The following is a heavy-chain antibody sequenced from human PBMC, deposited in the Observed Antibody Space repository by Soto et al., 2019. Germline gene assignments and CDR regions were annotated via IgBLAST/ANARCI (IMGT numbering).Heavy chain of an antibody. CDR3: AKDFEQTGDRGDS. D-gene: IGHD7-27*01. V-gene: IGHV3-23*01. Sequence: EVQLLESGGDLTQPGGSLRLSCEASGFIFSNYAMIWVRQAPGKGLEWVSTISAAGDTTYYVDSVQGRFTISRDNSKNTLYLQMNSLGADDTAIYYCAKDFEQTGDRGDSWGQGTLVTVSS. J-gene: IGHJ4*02. CDR1: GFIFSNYA. CDR2: ISAAGDTT.